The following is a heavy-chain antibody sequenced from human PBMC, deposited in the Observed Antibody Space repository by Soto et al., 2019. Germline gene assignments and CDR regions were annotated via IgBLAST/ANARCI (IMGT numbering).Heavy chain of an antibody. CDR3: TRGGDAYKNGH. J-gene: IGHJ4*02. CDR2: IHYSGST. D-gene: IGHD2-21*01. V-gene: IGHV4-61*05. Sequence: SETLSLTCSVSGGSISSSSYYWGWIRQPPGKGLEWIGFIHYSGSTNYNPSLKSRVTMSVDTSKNQFSLKLTSVNAADTAVYYCTRGGDAYKNGHWGQGTLVTVSS. CDR1: GGSISSSSYY.